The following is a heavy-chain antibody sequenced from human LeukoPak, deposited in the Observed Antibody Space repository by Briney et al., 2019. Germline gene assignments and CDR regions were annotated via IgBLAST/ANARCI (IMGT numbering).Heavy chain of an antibody. CDR1: GFTFSSYA. V-gene: IGHV3-23*01. CDR3: AKVGRWLQLGYFDY. Sequence: GGSLRLSCAASGFTFSSYAMSLVRQAPGKGLEWVSAISGSGGSTYYADSVKGRFTISRDNSKNTLYLQMNSLRAEDTAVYYCAKVGRWLQLGYFDYWGQGTLVTVSS. D-gene: IGHD5-12*01. CDR2: ISGSGGST. J-gene: IGHJ4*02.